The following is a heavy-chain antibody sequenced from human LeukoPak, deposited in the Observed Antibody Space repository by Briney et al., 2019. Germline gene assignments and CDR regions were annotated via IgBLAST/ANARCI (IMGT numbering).Heavy chain of an antibody. J-gene: IGHJ4*02. V-gene: IGHV4-4*02. CDR2: IYHSGST. D-gene: IGHD1-1*01. CDR3: ARIGSHRTGDNDC. CDR1: GGSISSINW. Sequence: SETLSLTCAVSGGSISSINWWSWVRQPPGKGLEWIGEIYHSGSTNYNPSLKSRVTISVDKSKNQFSLKLTSVTAADTAVYYCARIGSHRTGDNDCWGQGTLVTVSS.